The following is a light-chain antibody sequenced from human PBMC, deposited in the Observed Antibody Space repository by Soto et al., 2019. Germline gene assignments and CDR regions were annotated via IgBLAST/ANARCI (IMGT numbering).Light chain of an antibody. Sequence: QSALTQPASVSGSPGQSITISCTGTSSDVGSYNLVSWYQQHPGKAPKLMIYEGSKRPSGVSNRFSGSKSGNTASLTISGLQAEDEADYYRSSSAGSSTYVLGTGPNVTVL. V-gene: IGLV2-23*01. CDR3: SSSAGSSTYV. CDR1: SSDVGSYNL. J-gene: IGLJ1*01. CDR2: EGS.